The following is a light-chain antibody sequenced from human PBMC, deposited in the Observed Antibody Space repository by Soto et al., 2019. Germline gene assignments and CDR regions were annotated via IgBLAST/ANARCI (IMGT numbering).Light chain of an antibody. V-gene: IGKV3-15*01. CDR1: QTIDTN. Sequence: IVMTQSPGTLSVSPGERATLSCRASQTIDTNLSWYQQKPGQAPSLLNFGASTRATGIPARFSGSGSGTEFSLTITSLQSEDFALYYCQQYNNRPPWTFGQGTKVEVK. J-gene: IGKJ1*01. CDR2: GAS. CDR3: QQYNNRPPWT.